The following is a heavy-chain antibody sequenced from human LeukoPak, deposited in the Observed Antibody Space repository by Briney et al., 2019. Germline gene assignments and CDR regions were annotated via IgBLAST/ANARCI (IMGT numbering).Heavy chain of an antibody. CDR1: GFTFSSYG. Sequence: GGSLRLSCAASGFTFSSYGMHWVRQAPGKGLEWVAVIWYDGSNKYYADSVKGRFTISRDNAKNSLYLQMNSLRVEDTAVYYCAKDGSSTSCYGLCYYYYMDVWGKGTTVTVSS. J-gene: IGHJ6*03. V-gene: IGHV3-33*03. CDR2: IWYDGSNK. D-gene: IGHD2-2*01. CDR3: AKDGSSTSCYGLCYYYYMDV.